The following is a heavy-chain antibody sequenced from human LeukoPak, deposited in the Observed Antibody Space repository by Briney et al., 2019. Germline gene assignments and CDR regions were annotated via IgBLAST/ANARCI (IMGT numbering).Heavy chain of an antibody. CDR1: GFTFSSYA. Sequence: GWSLRLSCAASGFTFSSYAMHWVRQAPGKGLEWVAVISYDGSNKYYADSVKGRFTISRDNSKNTLYLQMNSLRAEDTAVYYCARDFNSDYFDYWGQGTLVTVSS. J-gene: IGHJ4*02. CDR3: ARDFNSDYFDY. V-gene: IGHV3-30*04. CDR2: ISYDGSNK. D-gene: IGHD4-23*01.